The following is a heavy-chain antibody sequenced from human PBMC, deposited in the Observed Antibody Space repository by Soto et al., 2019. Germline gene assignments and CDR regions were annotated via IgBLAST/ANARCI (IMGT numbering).Heavy chain of an antibody. CDR2: INPSGGST. CDR1: GYTFTSYY. J-gene: IGHJ5*02. Sequence: GASVKVSCKASGYTFTSYYMHWVRQAPGQGLEWMGIINPSGGSTSYAQKFQGRVTMTRDTSTSTVYMELSSLRSEDTAVYYCARAGVRQPLREAWFDPWGQGTLVTVSS. D-gene: IGHD2-2*01. V-gene: IGHV1-46*01. CDR3: ARAGVRQPLREAWFDP.